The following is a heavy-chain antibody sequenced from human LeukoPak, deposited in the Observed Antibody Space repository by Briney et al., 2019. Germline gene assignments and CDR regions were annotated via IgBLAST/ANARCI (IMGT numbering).Heavy chain of an antibody. D-gene: IGHD3-10*01. J-gene: IGHJ4*02. CDR3: ARDSLGYGSGDLPGHY. CDR2: VRFDGNNK. V-gene: IGHV3-30*02. Sequence: GGSLRLSCAASGFKFASFGMHWVRQAPGKGLEWVASVRFDGNNKYYADSVKGRFTISRDNAKNSLYLQMNSLRAEDTAVYYCARDSLGYGSGDLPGHYWGQGTLVTVSS. CDR1: GFKFASFG.